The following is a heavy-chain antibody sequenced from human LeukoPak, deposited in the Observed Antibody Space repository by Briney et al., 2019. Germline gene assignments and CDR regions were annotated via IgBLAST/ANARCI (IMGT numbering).Heavy chain of an antibody. CDR3: ARDGTYGRLDY. D-gene: IGHD3-10*01. CDR2: INNDGTTT. J-gene: IGHJ4*02. CDR1: GFTFSTYW. V-gene: IGHV3-74*01. Sequence: GGSLRLSCAASGFTFSTYWMHWVRQAPGKGLVWVSLINNDGTTTLYADSVQGRFTISRDNAKNTLYLQMNSLRAEDTAVYYCARDGTYGRLDYWGQGTLVTVSS.